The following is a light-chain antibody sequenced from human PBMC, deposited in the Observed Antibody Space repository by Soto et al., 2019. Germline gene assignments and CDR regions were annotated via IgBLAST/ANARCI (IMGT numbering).Light chain of an antibody. CDR1: QSVVSSSNKKNY. V-gene: IGKV4-1*01. CDR3: QQFYSAHT. Sequence: DIVMTQAPDSLAVSLGERATINCKSSQSVVSSSNKKNYLAWYQQKPGQPPKLLIYWASTRESGVPDRFRGSGSETDFTLTIRSLQAEDVAPYYCQQFYSAHTFGGGTKGEIK. CDR2: WAS. J-gene: IGKJ4*01.